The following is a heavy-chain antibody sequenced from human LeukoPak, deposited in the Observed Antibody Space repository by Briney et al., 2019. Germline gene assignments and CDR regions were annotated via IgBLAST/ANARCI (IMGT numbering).Heavy chain of an antibody. J-gene: IGHJ5*02. D-gene: IGHD3-16*01. CDR2: INSGGSST. CDR3: ARGGGGFDD. Sequence: GGSLRLSCAASGFTFSTYWMHWVRQAPGKGLVWVSHINSGGSSTTYADSVKGRFTISRDNAKNTLYLQMNSLRADDTAIYYCARGGGGFDDWGQGALVTVSS. CDR1: GFTFSTYW. V-gene: IGHV3-74*01.